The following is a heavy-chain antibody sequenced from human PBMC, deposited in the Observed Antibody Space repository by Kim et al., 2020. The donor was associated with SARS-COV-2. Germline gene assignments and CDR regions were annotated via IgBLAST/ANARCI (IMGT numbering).Heavy chain of an antibody. D-gene: IGHD6-19*01. CDR1: GYSISSGYY. V-gene: IGHV4-38-2*01. CDR3: ARLGGEGESGWYQEALDN. J-gene: IGHJ4*02. CDR2: IYHSGST. Sequence: SETLSLTCSVSGYSISSGYYWGWIRQPPGKGLEWIGIIYHSGSTYDNPSLPSRVTISIDTSKNQFSLSLRSVTAADTAVYYCARLGGEGESGWYQEALDNWGQGALVTVSP.